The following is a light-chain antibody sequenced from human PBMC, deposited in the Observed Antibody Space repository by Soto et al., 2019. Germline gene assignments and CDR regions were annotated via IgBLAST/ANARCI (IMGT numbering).Light chain of an antibody. CDR3: QQYGSRPRT. Sequence: IVLEQSSGTLSLHPGERATLSCRASQSVTNSFLAWYQQKPGQAPRLLIYSASSRATGIPDRFSGRGSGTDFTLTISRLEPEDFTVYYCQQYGSRPRTFGQGGNVDIK. CDR1: QSVTNSF. V-gene: IGKV3-20*01. J-gene: IGKJ1*01. CDR2: SAS.